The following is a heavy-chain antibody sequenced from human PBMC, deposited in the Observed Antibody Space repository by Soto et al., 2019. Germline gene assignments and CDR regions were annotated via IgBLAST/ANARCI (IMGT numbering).Heavy chain of an antibody. J-gene: IGHJ5*02. CDR1: GYTFTSYD. D-gene: IGHD2-2*01. Sequence: AASVKVSCKASGYTFTSYDINWVRQATGQGLEWMGWMNPNGGNTGYAQKFQGRVTMTRNTSISTAYMELSSLRSEDTAVYYCARGGRRYCSSTSCYRRISWFDPWGQGTLVTVSS. CDR2: MNPNGGNT. CDR3: ARGGRRYCSSTSCYRRISWFDP. V-gene: IGHV1-8*01.